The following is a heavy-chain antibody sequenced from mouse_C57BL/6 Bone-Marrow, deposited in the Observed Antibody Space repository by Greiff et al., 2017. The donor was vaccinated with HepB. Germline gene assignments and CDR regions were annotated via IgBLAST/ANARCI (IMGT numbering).Heavy chain of an antibody. CDR1: GFSLSTSGMG. V-gene: IGHV8-12*01. CDR2: IYWDDDK. CDR3: ARRAIYYDYVEYYAMDY. J-gene: IGHJ4*01. D-gene: IGHD2-4*01. Sequence: QVTLKESGPGILQSSQTLSLTCSFSGFSLSTSGMGVSWIRQPSGKGLEWLAQIYWDDDKRYNPSLKSRLTISKDTSRNQVFLKVTCVDTADTATYYCARRAIYYDYVEYYAMDYWGQGTSVTVSS.